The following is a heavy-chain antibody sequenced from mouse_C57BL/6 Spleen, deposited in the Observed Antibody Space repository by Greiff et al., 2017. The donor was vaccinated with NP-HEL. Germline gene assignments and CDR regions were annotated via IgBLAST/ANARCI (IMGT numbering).Heavy chain of an antibody. CDR2: INPYNGGT. CDR1: GYTFTDYY. D-gene: IGHD1-1*01. Sequence: VQLQQSGPVLVKPGASVKMSCKASGYTFTDYYMNWVKQSHGKSLEWIGVINPYNGGTSYNQKFKGKATLTVDKSSSTAYMELNSLTSEDSAVYYCAGEGVITTGEFNYWGQGTTLTVSS. J-gene: IGHJ2*01. CDR3: AGEGVITTGEFNY. V-gene: IGHV1-19*01.